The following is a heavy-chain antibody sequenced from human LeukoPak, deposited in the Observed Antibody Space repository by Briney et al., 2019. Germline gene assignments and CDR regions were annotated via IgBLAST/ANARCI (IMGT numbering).Heavy chain of an antibody. CDR2: ISGSGGST. CDR1: GFTFSRYA. Sequence: GGSLRLSCAASGFTFSRYAMSWVRRAPGKRLEWVLAISGSGGSTYYADSVKGRFTISRDNSKNTLYLQMNSLRAEDTAVYYCAKAIYDYVWGSYRYIDYWGQGTLVTVSS. J-gene: IGHJ4*02. V-gene: IGHV3-23*01. CDR3: AKAIYDYVWGSYRYIDY. D-gene: IGHD3-16*02.